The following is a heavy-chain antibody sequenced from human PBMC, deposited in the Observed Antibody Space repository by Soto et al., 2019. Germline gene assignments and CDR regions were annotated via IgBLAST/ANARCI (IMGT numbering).Heavy chain of an antibody. CDR1: GGSISSGGYY. CDR3: AREAVPPRTVQGAFDI. D-gene: IGHD4-17*01. CDR2: IYYSGST. J-gene: IGHJ3*02. V-gene: IGHV4-31*03. Sequence: SETLSLTCTVSGGSISSGGYYWSWIRQHPGKGLEWIGYIYYSGSTYYNPSLKSRVTISVDTSKNQFSLKLSSVTAADTAVYYCAREAVPPRTVQGAFDIWGQGTMVTVSS.